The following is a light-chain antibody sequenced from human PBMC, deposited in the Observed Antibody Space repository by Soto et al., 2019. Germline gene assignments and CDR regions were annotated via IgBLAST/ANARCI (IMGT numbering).Light chain of an antibody. J-gene: IGKJ1*01. CDR1: QSISSW. CDR3: QQYNSYSWT. V-gene: IGKV1-5*01. CDR2: DAS. Sequence: DIPMTQSPSTLSASVGDRVTITCRASQSISSWLAWYQQKPGKAPKLLIYDASSLESGVPSRFSGSGSGTEFTLTISSLQPGDFATYYCQQYNSYSWTFGQGTKVEIK.